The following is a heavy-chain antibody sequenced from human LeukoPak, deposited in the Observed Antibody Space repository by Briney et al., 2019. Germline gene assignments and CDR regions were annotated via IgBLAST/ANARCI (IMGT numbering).Heavy chain of an antibody. CDR2: IYHSGST. CDR3: ARDPFSRDYVWGSYHNWFDP. CDR1: GYSISSGYY. J-gene: IGHJ5*02. V-gene: IGHV4-38-2*02. Sequence: SETLSLTCTVSGYSISSGYYWGWIRQPPGKGLEWIGSIYHSGSTYYNPSLKSRVTISVDTSKNQFSLKLSSVTAADTAVYYCARDPFSRDYVWGSYHNWFDPWGQGTLVTVSS. D-gene: IGHD3-16*02.